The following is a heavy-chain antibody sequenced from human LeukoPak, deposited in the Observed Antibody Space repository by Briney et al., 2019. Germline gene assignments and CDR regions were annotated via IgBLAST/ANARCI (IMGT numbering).Heavy chain of an antibody. Sequence: SKTLSLTCAVSGGSISSSNWWSWVRQPPGKGLEWIGEIYHSGSTNYNPSLKSRVTISVDKSKNQFSLKLSSATAADTAVYYCARWVAYCGGDCYSAVDYWGQGTLVTVSS. CDR1: GGSISSSNW. D-gene: IGHD2-21*02. CDR3: ARWVAYCGGDCYSAVDY. V-gene: IGHV4-4*02. J-gene: IGHJ4*02. CDR2: IYHSGST.